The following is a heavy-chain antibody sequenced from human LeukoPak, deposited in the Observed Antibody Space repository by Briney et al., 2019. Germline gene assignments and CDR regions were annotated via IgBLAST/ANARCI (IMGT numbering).Heavy chain of an antibody. Sequence: PGGSLRLSCAASGFIFGSFSMTWVRQAPGKGLEWVASISSTSNHKYHADSVKGRFTISRDNDKNSLYLQMNSLRAEDTALYYCATRVTADSYDASDIWGQGTMVTVSS. CDR3: ATRVTADSYDASDI. J-gene: IGHJ3*02. CDR1: GFIFGSFS. D-gene: IGHD6-13*01. CDR2: ISSTSNHK. V-gene: IGHV3-21*06.